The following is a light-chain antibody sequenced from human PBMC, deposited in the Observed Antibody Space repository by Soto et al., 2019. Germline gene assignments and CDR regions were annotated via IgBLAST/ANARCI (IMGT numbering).Light chain of an antibody. CDR3: QQYATYWT. V-gene: IGKV1-5*03. CDR1: QSISPW. Sequence: DIQMIQSPSTLSASVGDRVTITCRASQSISPWLAWYQQIPGEAPKLLIYKASSLESWVPSRFSGSGSGTEFTLTISSLQPDDVATYYCQQYATYWTFGQGTKV. CDR2: KAS. J-gene: IGKJ1*01.